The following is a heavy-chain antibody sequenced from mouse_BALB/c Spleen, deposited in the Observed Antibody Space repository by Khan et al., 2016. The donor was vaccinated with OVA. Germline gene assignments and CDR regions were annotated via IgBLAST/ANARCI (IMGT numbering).Heavy chain of an antibody. J-gene: IGHJ2*01. CDR2: INPHIGET. CDR1: GYSFTGYF. CDR3: ARIYGSDFDY. Sequence: MQLEESGPELVKPGASVKISCKACGYSFTGYFIHWVMQSHGKSLEWIGRINPHIGETFYNQKFRGKATLTVDESSSTAHMELRSLASEDSAVYFCARIYGSDFDYWGQGTTLTVSS. D-gene: IGHD1-1*01. V-gene: IGHV1-20*02.